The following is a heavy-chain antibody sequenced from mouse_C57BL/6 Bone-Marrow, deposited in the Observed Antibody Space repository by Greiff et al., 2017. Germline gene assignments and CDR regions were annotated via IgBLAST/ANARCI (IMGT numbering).Heavy chain of an antibody. V-gene: IGHV1-55*01. CDR2: IYPGSGST. J-gene: IGHJ4*01. D-gene: IGHD2-5*01. Sequence: QVQLQQPGAELVKPGASVKMSCKASGYTFTSYWITWVKQRPGQGLEWIGDIYPGSGSTNYNEKFKSKAPLTVDTSSSTAYMQLSSLTSEDSAVYYCAAYYSNLYYAMDYWGQGTSVTVSS. CDR1: GYTFTSYW. CDR3: AAYYSNLYYAMDY.